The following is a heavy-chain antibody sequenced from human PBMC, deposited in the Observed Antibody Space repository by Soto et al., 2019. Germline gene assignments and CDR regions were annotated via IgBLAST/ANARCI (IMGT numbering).Heavy chain of an antibody. CDR3: ARKIQIKSDIVATIWELPP. D-gene: IGHD5-12*01. J-gene: IGHJ5*02. Sequence: QVQLVQSGAEVKKPGASVKVSCKASGYTFTSYDINWVRQATGQVLEWMGWMNPNSGNTGYAQKFQGRVTMTRNTSISTAYMELSSLRSEDTAVYYCARKIQIKSDIVATIWELPPWGQGTLVTVSS. CDR2: MNPNSGNT. CDR1: GYTFTSYD. V-gene: IGHV1-8*01.